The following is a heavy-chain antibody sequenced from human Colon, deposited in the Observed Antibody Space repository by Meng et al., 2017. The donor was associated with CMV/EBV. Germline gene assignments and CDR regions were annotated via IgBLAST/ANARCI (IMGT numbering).Heavy chain of an antibody. CDR1: GDSITSSF. J-gene: IGHJ4*02. CDR3: VRDPAGMVMPAARGYFDS. Sequence: SETLSLTCTVSGDSITSSFWSWIRQPPGKGLEWIGYIYHSGTTNYNPSLKSRVTLSLDTSQNQFSLRLTSVTAADTAVYYCVRDPAGMVMPAARGYFDSWGQGRLVTVSS. CDR2: IYHSGTT. V-gene: IGHV4-59*01. D-gene: IGHD2-21*01.